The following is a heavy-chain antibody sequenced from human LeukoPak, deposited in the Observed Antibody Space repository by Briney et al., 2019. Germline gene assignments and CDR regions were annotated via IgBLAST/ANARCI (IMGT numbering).Heavy chain of an antibody. CDR2: ISWNSGSI. D-gene: IGHD6-19*01. V-gene: IGHV3-9*01. CDR3: AKDLGMEYSSGWYGPYGMDV. CDR1: GFTFDDYA. J-gene: IGHJ6*02. Sequence: PGGSLRLSCAASGFTFDDYAMHWVRQAPGKGLEWVSGISWNSGSIGYADSVKGRFTISRDNSKNTLYLQMNSLRAEDTAVYYCAKDLGMEYSSGWYGPYGMDVWGQGTTVTVSS.